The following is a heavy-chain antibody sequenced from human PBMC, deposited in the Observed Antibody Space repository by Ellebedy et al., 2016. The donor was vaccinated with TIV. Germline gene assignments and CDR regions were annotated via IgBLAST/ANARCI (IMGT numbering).Heavy chain of an antibody. J-gene: IGHJ4*02. CDR2: ISSSSNYI. CDR1: GFTFSSYS. Sequence: PGGSLRLSCAASGFTFSSYSINWVRQAPGKGLEWVSSISSSSNYIYYADSVKGRFTISRDNAKNSLYLQMNSLGAEDTAVYYCARAGPLEMNHFDYWGQGTLVTVSS. CDR3: ARAGPLEMNHFDY. D-gene: IGHD5-24*01. V-gene: IGHV3-21*01.